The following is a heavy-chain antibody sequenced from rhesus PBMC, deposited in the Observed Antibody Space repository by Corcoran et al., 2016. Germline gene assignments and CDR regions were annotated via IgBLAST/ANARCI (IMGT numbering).Heavy chain of an antibody. Sequence: QVLLQESGTGLVKPSETLSLTCTVSGVSFRSHWWTWVRQPPGRGLEWIGEINGNTVNTKYNPSINSRVNMSKDASKNQLALQLNSMTAADTALYYCTRHNDSPLDSWGQGVVVTVSS. V-gene: IGHV4-80*01. CDR2: INGNTVNT. J-gene: IGHJ6*01. CDR1: GVSFRSHW. D-gene: IGHD1-32*01. CDR3: TRHNDSPLDS.